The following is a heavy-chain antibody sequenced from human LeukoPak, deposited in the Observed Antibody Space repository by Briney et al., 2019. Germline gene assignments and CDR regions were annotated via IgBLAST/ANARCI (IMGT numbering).Heavy chain of an antibody. CDR2: ISYDGSNK. J-gene: IGHJ4*02. CDR3: VKDLKGYEEV. D-gene: IGHD5-12*01. CDR1: GFTFSSYA. Sequence: GRSLRLSCAASGFTFSSYAMHWVRQAPGKGLEWVAVISYDGSNKYYADSVKGRFTISRDNSKNTVSLRINSLRVEDTGMYYCVKDLKGYEEVWGQGTLVTVSS. V-gene: IGHV3-30-3*01.